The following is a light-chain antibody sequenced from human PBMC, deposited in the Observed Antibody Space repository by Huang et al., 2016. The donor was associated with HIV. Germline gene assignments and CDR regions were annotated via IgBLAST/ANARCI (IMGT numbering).Light chain of an antibody. Sequence: VLTQSPGTLSLSPGERATLSCRASHTVKSSYLAWYQQKPGQAPRLLIYHSFSRATGIPDRFSGSWSGTDFTLTISRLEPEDFAVYFCHQYGTSPRTFGQGTKLEMK. CDR3: HQYGTSPRT. CDR1: HTVKSSY. CDR2: HSF. J-gene: IGKJ2*01. V-gene: IGKV3-20*01.